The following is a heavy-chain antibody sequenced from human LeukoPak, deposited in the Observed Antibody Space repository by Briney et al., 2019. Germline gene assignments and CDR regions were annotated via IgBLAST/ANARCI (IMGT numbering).Heavy chain of an antibody. J-gene: IGHJ5*02. CDR2: IKLDGSEK. CDR3: ARGHSISPNWFDP. V-gene: IGHV3-7*01. Sequence: GGSLRLSCAASGSTFSNYWTTWVRQAPGKGLEWVANIKLDGSEKYYVDSVKGRFTTSRDNAKNSLYLQMNSLRAEDTAVYYCARGHSISPNWFDPWGQGTLVTVSS. D-gene: IGHD6-13*01. CDR1: GSTFSNYW.